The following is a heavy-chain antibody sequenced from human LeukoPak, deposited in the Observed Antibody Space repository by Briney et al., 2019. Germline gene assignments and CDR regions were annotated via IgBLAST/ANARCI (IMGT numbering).Heavy chain of an antibody. CDR2: ISSSSSTI. V-gene: IGHV3-48*02. J-gene: IGHJ3*02. D-gene: IGHD4-17*01. Sequence: GGSLRLSCAASGFTLSSYSMNWVRQAPGKGLEWVSHISSSSSTIYYADSVKGRFTISRDNAKNSLYLQMNSLRDEDTAVYYCARDRGYGDYVGAFDIWGQGTMVTVSS. CDR3: ARDRGYGDYVGAFDI. CDR1: GFTLSSYS.